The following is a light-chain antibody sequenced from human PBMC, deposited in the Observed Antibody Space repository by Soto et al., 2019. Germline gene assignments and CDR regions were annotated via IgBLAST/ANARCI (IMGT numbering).Light chain of an antibody. CDR1: SGHSSYA. CDR2: LNSDGSH. CDR3: QTWGTGIHVV. Sequence: QSVLTQSPSASASLGASVKLTCTLSSGHSSYAIAWHQQQPEKGPRYLMKLNSDGSHSKGDGIPDRFSGSSSGAERYLTISSLQSEDEAVYYCQTWGTGIHVVFGGGTKLTVL. J-gene: IGLJ2*01. V-gene: IGLV4-69*01.